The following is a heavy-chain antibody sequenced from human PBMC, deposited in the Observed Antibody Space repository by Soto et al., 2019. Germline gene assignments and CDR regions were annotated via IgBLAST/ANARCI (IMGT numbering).Heavy chain of an antibody. J-gene: IGHJ3*01. CDR3: AKDGDYYDSSGYYFEFVY. CDR2: VSYDGSKK. D-gene: IGHD3-22*01. CDR1: GFTFSSYG. V-gene: IGHV3-30*18. Sequence: HPXGSLRLSCAVSGFTFSSYGMHWVRRAPGKGLEWVAVVSYDGSKKHYADSVKGRFTISRDNFQNTLYLQMNSLRPEDTAVYYCAKDGDYYDSSGYYFEFVYWGQGTMVTVSS.